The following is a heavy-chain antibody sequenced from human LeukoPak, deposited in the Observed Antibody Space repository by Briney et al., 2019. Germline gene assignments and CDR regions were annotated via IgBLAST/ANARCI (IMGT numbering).Heavy chain of an antibody. V-gene: IGHV4-34*01. D-gene: IGHD2-8*01. Sequence: SETLSLTCAVYGGSFSGYYWSWIRQPPGKGLEWIGEINHSGSTNYNPSLKSRVTISVDTSKNQFSLKLSSVTAADTAVYYCARGPYGTVYYYYGMDVWGQGTTVTVSS. CDR2: INHSGST. CDR1: GGSFSGYY. J-gene: IGHJ6*02. CDR3: ARGPYGTVYYYYGMDV.